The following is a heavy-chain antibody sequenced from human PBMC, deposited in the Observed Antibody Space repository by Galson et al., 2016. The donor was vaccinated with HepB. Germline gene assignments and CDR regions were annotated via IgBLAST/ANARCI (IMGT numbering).Heavy chain of an antibody. J-gene: IGHJ4*02. Sequence: SLRLSCAASGFTFSDYYMSWIRQAPGKGLEWISYISHSSSYIIYADSVKGRFTISRDDAKNSPYLQMNRLGAEDTAVYYCAREGRGAYSNTIDSWGQGTLVTVSS. CDR2: ISHSSSYI. CDR1: GFTFSDYY. V-gene: IGHV3-11*06. D-gene: IGHD3-16*01. CDR3: AREGRGAYSNTIDS.